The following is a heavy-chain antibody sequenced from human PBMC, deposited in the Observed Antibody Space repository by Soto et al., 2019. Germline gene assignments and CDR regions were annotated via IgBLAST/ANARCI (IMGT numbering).Heavy chain of an antibody. V-gene: IGHV3-30-3*01. CDR3: ARDQYSSSSIPYYYYYGMDV. J-gene: IGHJ6*02. D-gene: IGHD6-6*01. Sequence: QVQLVESGGSVVQPGRSLRLSCAASGFTFSSYAMHWVRQAPGKGLEWVAVISYDGSNKYYADSVKGRFTISRDNSKNTLYLQMNSLRAEDTAVYYCARDQYSSSSIPYYYYYGMDVWGQGTTVTVSS. CDR2: ISYDGSNK. CDR1: GFTFSSYA.